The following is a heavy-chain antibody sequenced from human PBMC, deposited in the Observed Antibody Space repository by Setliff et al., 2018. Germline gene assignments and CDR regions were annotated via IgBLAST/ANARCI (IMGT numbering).Heavy chain of an antibody. J-gene: IGHJ4*02. CDR3: ARGIITIVRGVITFSYYFDY. CDR1: GGSISSYY. Sequence: SETLSLTCTVSGGSISSYYWSWIRQPAGKGLEWIGRIYTSGSTNYNPSLRSRVTMSVDTSKNQFSLKLSSVTAADTAVYYCARGIITIVRGVITFSYYFDYWGQGTLVTVSS. V-gene: IGHV4-4*07. CDR2: IYTSGST. D-gene: IGHD3-10*01.